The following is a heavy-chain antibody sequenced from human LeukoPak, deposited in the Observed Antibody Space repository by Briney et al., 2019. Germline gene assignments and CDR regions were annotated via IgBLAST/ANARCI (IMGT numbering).Heavy chain of an antibody. J-gene: IGHJ3*02. CDR1: GGSISINSYY. D-gene: IGHD1-26*01. Sequence: SETLSLTCTVSGGSISINSYYWGWIRQPPEKGLDWIGSIYYSGSTYYNPSLKSRVTISVDTSKNQFSLKLSSVTAADTAMYYCARLPNSGSYLGHLDIWGQGTMVTVSS. CDR3: ARLPNSGSYLGHLDI. CDR2: IYYSGST. V-gene: IGHV4-39*01.